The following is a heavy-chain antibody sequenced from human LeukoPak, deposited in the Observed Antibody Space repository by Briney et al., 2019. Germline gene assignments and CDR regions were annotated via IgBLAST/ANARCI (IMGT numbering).Heavy chain of an antibody. CDR1: GFTFNNYG. D-gene: IGHD7-27*01. J-gene: IGHJ4*02. CDR2: ISYDGSNQ. CDR3: AKGLTGDLMVY. V-gene: IGHV3-30*18. Sequence: GGSLRLSCAASGFTFNNYGMHWVRQAPGKGLEWVAVISYDGSNQYYADSVKGRFTISRDNSKNTLYLQMNSLRAEDTAVYYCAKGLTGDLMVYWGQGTLVTVSS.